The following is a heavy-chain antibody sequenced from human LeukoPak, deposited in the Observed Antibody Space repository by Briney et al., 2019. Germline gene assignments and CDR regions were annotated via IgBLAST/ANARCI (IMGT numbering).Heavy chain of an antibody. D-gene: IGHD3-22*01. J-gene: IGHJ4*02. CDR3: ARTYYYDSSGYSPVDY. Sequence: GGSLRLSCAASGFTFSSNWMHWVRQAPGKGLVWVSRINEDGSTTNYADSVKGRSTIFRDNAKNTLYLQMNSLRAEDTAVYYCARTYYYDSSGYSPVDYWGQGTLVTVSS. CDR1: GFTFSSNW. V-gene: IGHV3-74*01. CDR2: INEDGSTT.